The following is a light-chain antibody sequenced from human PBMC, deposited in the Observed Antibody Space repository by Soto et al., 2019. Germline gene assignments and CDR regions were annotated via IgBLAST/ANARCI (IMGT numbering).Light chain of an antibody. CDR1: SSNIGANYD. J-gene: IGLJ2*01. Sequence: QSVLTQPPSVSGAPGQGVTISCTGGSSNIGANYDVHWYQQLPGTAPKVLIYGNSNRPSGVPDRFSGSKSGTSASPAITGLQVEDEADYYCQSYDSSLRNVIFGGGTKLTVL. CDR3: QSYDSSLRNVI. V-gene: IGLV1-40*01. CDR2: GNS.